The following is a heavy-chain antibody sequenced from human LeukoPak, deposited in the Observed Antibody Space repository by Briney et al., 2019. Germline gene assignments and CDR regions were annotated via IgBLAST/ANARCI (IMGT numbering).Heavy chain of an antibody. Sequence: PSETLSLTCTVSGGSISSSSYYWGWIRQPPGKGLEWVGSVYYSGIIYYNPSLKSRVTISVDTTKNQFSLNLSSVTAADTAVYYCARLGSRGTGSFLPFDYWGQGTLVTVSS. CDR1: GGSISSSSYY. D-gene: IGHD3/OR15-3a*01. CDR2: VYYSGII. CDR3: ARLGSRGTGSFLPFDY. J-gene: IGHJ4*02. V-gene: IGHV4-39*01.